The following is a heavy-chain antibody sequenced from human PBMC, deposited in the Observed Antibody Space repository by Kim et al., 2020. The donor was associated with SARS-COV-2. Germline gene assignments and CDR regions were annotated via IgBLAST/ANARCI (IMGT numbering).Heavy chain of an antibody. CDR3: ARGGTEQLYYFDY. D-gene: IGHD1-1*01. J-gene: IGHJ4*02. Sequence: HPALKGRVTIAVATSKNQFSLKLTSVTAADTAVYYCARGGTEQLYYFDYWGQGTLVTVSS. V-gene: IGHV4-59*09.